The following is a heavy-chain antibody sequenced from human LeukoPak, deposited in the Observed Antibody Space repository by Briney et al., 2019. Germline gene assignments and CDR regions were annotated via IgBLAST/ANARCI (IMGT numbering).Heavy chain of an antibody. Sequence: SETLSLTCTVSGGSISSSLYYWGWIRQPPGKGLEWIGSIYYRGYTHYNPSLKSRITISVDTSKNQFSLNLTSVTAADTAVYYCARFTPQGYGWGGYNRFDPWGQGTLVTVSS. V-gene: IGHV4-39*01. J-gene: IGHJ5*02. CDR1: GGSISSSLYY. D-gene: IGHD3-16*01. CDR3: ARFTPQGYGWGGYNRFDP. CDR2: IYYRGYT.